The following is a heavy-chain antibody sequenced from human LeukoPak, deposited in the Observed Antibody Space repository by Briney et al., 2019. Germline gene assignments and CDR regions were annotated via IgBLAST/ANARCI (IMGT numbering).Heavy chain of an antibody. CDR1: GGSISSYY. Sequence: PSETLSLTCTVSGGSISSYYWSWIRQPPGKGLEWIGYIYYSGSTNYNPSLKSRVTISVDTSKNQFSLKLSSVTAADTAVYYCARDHCANGVCWFDYWGQGTLVTVSS. J-gene: IGHJ4*02. D-gene: IGHD2-8*01. V-gene: IGHV4-59*01. CDR2: IYYSGST. CDR3: ARDHCANGVCWFDY.